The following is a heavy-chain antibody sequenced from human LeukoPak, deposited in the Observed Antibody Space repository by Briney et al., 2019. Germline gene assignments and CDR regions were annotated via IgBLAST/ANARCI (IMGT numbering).Heavy chain of an antibody. CDR1: GGSISSGDYY. CDR2: IYYSGST. J-gene: IGHJ4*02. Sequence: SQTLSLTCTVSGGSISSGDYYWSWIRQPPGKGLEWIGYIYYSGSTYYNPSLKSRVTISVDTSKNQFSLKLSSVTAADTAVYYCARGALYDFWSGYYIDYWGQGTLVTVSP. D-gene: IGHD3-3*01. V-gene: IGHV4-30-4*08. CDR3: ARGALYDFWSGYYIDY.